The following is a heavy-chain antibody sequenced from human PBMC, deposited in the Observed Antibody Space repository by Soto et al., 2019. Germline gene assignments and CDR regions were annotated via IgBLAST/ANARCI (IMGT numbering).Heavy chain of an antibody. D-gene: IGHD6-6*01. J-gene: IGHJ6*02. CDR3: ARQRGSSSSFDYYYGMDV. CDR2: IYPGDSDT. CDR1: GYSFTSYW. V-gene: IGHV5-51*01. Sequence: GESLKISCKGSGYSFTSYWIGWVRQMPGKGLEWMGIIYPGDSDTRYSPSFQGQVTISADKSISTAYLQWSSLKASDTAMYYCARQRGSSSSFDYYYGMDVWGQGTTVTVSS.